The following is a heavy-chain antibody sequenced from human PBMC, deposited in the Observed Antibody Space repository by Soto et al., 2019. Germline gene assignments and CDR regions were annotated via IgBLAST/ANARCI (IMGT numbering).Heavy chain of an antibody. CDR3: AKRISIAAAGNHPLPNDY. V-gene: IGHV3-23*01. D-gene: IGHD6-13*01. CDR2: ISGSGGST. CDR1: GFTFSSYA. J-gene: IGHJ4*02. Sequence: PGGSLRLSCAASGFTFSSYAMSWVRQAPGKGLEWVSAISGSGGSTYYADSVKGRFTISRDNSKNTLYLQMNSLRAEDTAVYYCAKRISIAAAGNHPLPNDYWGQGTLVTVSS.